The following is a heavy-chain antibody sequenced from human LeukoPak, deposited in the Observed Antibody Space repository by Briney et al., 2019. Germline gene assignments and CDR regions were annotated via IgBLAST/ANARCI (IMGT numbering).Heavy chain of an antibody. CDR2: ISYDGSNK. J-gene: IGHJ4*02. Sequence: GGSLRLSCAASGFTFRSYAMHWVRQAPGKGLEWVAVISYDGSNKYYADSVKGRFTISRDNSKNTLFLQMNSLRGEDTAVYYCARVIAAAGYYFDFWGQGTLVTVSS. D-gene: IGHD6-13*01. V-gene: IGHV3-30*14. CDR3: ARVIAAAGYYFDF. CDR1: GFTFRSYA.